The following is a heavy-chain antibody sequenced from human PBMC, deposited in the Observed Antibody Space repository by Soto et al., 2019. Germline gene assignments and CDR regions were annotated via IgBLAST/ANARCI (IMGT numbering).Heavy chain of an antibody. D-gene: IGHD3-22*01. Sequence: SETLSLTCTVSGCSISSGGYYWSWIRQHPGKGLEWIGYIYYSGSTYYNPSLKSRVTISVDTSKNQFSLKLSSVTAADTAVYYCAREPHDSSGYYYYYYGMDVWGQGTTVTVSS. CDR1: GCSISSGGYY. J-gene: IGHJ6*02. V-gene: IGHV4-31*03. CDR3: AREPHDSSGYYYYYYGMDV. CDR2: IYYSGST.